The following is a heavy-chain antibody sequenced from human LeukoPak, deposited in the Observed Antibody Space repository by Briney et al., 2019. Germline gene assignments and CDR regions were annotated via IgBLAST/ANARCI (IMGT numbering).Heavy chain of an antibody. CDR1: GFTFSNYG. CDR3: AKDKGSGSLYYFDF. V-gene: IGHV3-30*02. CDR2: IRFDGSNK. D-gene: IGHD3-10*01. Sequence: GGSLRLSXAASGFTFSNYGMHWVRQAPGKGLEWVAFIRFDGSNKYYADSVKGRFTISRDNSKNTLYLQMNSLRAEDTAVYYCAKDKGSGSLYYFDFWGQGTLVTVSS. J-gene: IGHJ4*02.